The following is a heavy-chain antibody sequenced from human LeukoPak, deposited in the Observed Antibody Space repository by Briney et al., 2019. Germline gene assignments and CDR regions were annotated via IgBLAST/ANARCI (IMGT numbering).Heavy chain of an antibody. CDR3: ASRIGVPGYAEYFQD. CDR1: GFTFSSYS. Sequence: GGSLRLSCAASGFTFSSYSMNWVRQAPGKGLEWVSYISSSSSTIYYADSVKGRFTISRDNAKNSLYLQMNSLRAEDTAVYYCASRIGVPGYAEYFQDWGQGTLVTVSS. CDR2: ISSSSSTI. V-gene: IGHV3-48*01. J-gene: IGHJ1*01. D-gene: IGHD6-13*01.